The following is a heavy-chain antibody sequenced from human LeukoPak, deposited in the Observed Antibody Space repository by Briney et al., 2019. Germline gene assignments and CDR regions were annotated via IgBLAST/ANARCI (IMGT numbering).Heavy chain of an antibody. CDR1: GFTFSTYG. V-gene: IGHV3-21*01. CDR3: ARDHIVGATIIWYFDL. CDR2: ISSSSSYI. Sequence: PGGSLRLSCAASGFTFSTYGMNWVRQAPGKGLEWVSSISSSSSYIYYADSVKGRFTISRDNAKNSLYLQMNSLRAEDTAVYYCARDHIVGATIIWYFDLWGRGTLVTVSS. D-gene: IGHD1-26*01. J-gene: IGHJ2*01.